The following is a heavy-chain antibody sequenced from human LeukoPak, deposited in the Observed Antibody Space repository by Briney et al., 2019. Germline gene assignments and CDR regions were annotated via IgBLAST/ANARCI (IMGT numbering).Heavy chain of an antibody. J-gene: IGHJ4*02. V-gene: IGHV3-30*18. CDR1: GFTFSSYG. CDR2: ISYDGSNK. CDR3: AKVASIVLMVYATHFDY. Sequence: GRSLRLPCAASGFTFSSYGMHWVRQAPGKGLEWVAVISYDGSNKYYADSVKGRFTISRDNSKNTLYLQMNSLRAEDTAVYYCAKVASIVLMVYATHFDYWGQGTLVTVSS. D-gene: IGHD2-8*01.